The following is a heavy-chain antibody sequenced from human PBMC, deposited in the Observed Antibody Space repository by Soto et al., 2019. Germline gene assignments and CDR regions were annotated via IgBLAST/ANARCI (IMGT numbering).Heavy chain of an antibody. CDR1: GFTFSNAW. D-gene: IGHD6-13*01. Sequence: GGSLRLSCAASGFTFSNAWMSWVRQAPGRGLEWVGRIKSKTDGGTTDYAAPVKGRFTISGDDSKNTLYLQMNSLRAEDTAVYYCARVPRPSSSWYSWGQGTLVTVSS. V-gene: IGHV3-15*01. CDR3: ARVPRPSSSWYS. CDR2: IKSKTDGGTT. J-gene: IGHJ4*02.